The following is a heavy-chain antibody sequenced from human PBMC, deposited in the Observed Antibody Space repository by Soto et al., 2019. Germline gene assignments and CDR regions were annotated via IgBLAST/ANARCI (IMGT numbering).Heavy chain of an antibody. CDR1: GGSISSSSYY. J-gene: IGHJ4*02. CDR3: ARLGSIAAAALIDY. V-gene: IGHV4-39*01. D-gene: IGHD6-13*01. CDR2: IYYSGST. Sequence: PSETLSLTCTVSGGSISSSSYYWGWIRQPPGKGLEWIGSIYYSGSTYYNPSLKSRVTISVGTSKNQFSLKLSSVTAADTAVYYCARLGSIAAAALIDYWGQGTLVTVSS.